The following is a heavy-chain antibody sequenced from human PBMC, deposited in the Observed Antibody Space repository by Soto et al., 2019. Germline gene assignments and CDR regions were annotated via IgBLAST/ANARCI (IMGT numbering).Heavy chain of an antibody. D-gene: IGHD5-18*01. V-gene: IGHV3-33*01. Sequence: QVQLVESGGGVVQPGRSLRLSCAASGFTFSSYGMHWVRQAPGKGLEWMAVIWYDGSNKYYADSVKGRFTISRDNSKNTLYLQMNSLRAEDTAVYYCARAPTASIDYWGQGTLVTVSS. CDR2: IWYDGSNK. CDR1: GFTFSSYG. J-gene: IGHJ4*02. CDR3: ARAPTASIDY.